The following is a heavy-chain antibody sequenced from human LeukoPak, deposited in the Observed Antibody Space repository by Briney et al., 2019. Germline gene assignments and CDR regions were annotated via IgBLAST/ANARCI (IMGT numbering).Heavy chain of an antibody. CDR2: IYYSGST. J-gene: IGHJ5*02. V-gene: IGHV4-59*08. CDR1: GGSISSDY. CDR3: ARSVSAYYDFWRP. D-gene: IGHD3-3*01. Sequence: SETLSLTCTVSGGSISSDYWSWIRQHPGKGLEWIGYIYYSGSTYYNPSLKSRVTISVDTSKNQFSLSLSSVTAADTAVYYCARSVSAYYDFWRPWGQGTLVSVSS.